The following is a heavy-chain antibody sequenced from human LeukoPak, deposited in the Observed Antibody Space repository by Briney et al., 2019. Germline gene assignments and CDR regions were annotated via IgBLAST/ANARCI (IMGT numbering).Heavy chain of an antibody. J-gene: IGHJ4*02. V-gene: IGHV1-18*01. CDR1: GYTFTSYG. Sequence: GASVKVSCKASGYTFTSYGISWVRQAPGQGLEWMGWISAYNGNTNYAQKLQGRVTMTTDTSTSAAYMELRSLRSDDTAVYYCARTPSTSETAAGSFDYWGQGTPVTVSS. CDR3: ARTPSTSETAAGSFDY. CDR2: ISAYNGNT. D-gene: IGHD6-13*01.